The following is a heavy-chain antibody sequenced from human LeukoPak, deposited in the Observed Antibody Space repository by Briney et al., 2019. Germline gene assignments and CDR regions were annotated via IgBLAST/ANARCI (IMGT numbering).Heavy chain of an antibody. V-gene: IGHV3-7*01. J-gene: IGHJ1*01. CDR1: GFSFSSSW. Sequence: PGGSLRLSCAASGFSFSSSWMAWVRQAPGQGLEWVANLKQDAYQTFYLESVKGRFTISRDNAQNSMYLQMNSLRVEDTAVYYCTGWGDTTAEYFQRWGQGTLVTVSS. CDR2: LKQDAYQT. D-gene: IGHD2-21*02. CDR3: TGWGDTTAEYFQR.